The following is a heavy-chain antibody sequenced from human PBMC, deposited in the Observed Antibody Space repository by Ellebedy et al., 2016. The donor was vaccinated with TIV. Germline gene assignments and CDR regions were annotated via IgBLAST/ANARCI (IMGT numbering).Heavy chain of an antibody. CDR1: GFPFSGSA. D-gene: IGHD6-19*01. CDR2: IRSKANSYAT. Sequence: GESLKISCAASGFPFSGSAMHWVRQASGKGLEWVGRIRSKANSYATAYAASVKGRFTISRDDSKNTAYLQMNSLKTEDKAVYYCTKSSGWYYYGMDVWGQGTTVTVSS. V-gene: IGHV3-73*01. CDR3: TKSSGWYYYGMDV. J-gene: IGHJ6*02.